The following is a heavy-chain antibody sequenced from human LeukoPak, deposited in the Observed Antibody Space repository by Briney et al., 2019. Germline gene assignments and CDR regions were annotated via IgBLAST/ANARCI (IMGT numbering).Heavy chain of an antibody. CDR1: GGSISSSSYY. Sequence: SETLSLTCTVSGGSISSSSYYWDWIRQPPGKGLVWIGSIYYSGSTYYNPSLKSRVTISVDTSKNQFSRKLSSVTAADTAVYYCARPRGYNYGYIDYWGQGTLVAVSS. V-gene: IGHV4-39*01. D-gene: IGHD5-18*01. CDR2: IYYSGST. CDR3: ARPRGYNYGYIDY. J-gene: IGHJ4*02.